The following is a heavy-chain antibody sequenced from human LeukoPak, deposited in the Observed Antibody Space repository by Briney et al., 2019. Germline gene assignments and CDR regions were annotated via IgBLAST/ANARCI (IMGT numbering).Heavy chain of an antibody. V-gene: IGHV1-2*06. J-gene: IGHJ4*02. Sequence: GASVKVSCKASGYTFTVYFIHWVRQAPGQGLEWMGRINPNSGATDYAQKFQGRVTMTRDTSISTAYMELSSLKSDDTAVYYCARGRMAGTYVFDYWGQGTLVTVSS. CDR2: INPNSGAT. D-gene: IGHD6-19*01. CDR3: ARGRMAGTYVFDY. CDR1: GYTFTVYF.